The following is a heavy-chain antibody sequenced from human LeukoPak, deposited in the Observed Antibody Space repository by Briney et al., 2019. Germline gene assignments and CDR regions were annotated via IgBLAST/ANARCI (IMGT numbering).Heavy chain of an antibody. CDR2: ISYDGSNK. J-gene: IGHJ3*02. CDR1: GFTFSSYG. CDR3: AKNYGDYLTDAFDI. D-gene: IGHD4-17*01. V-gene: IGHV3-30*18. Sequence: GGSLRLSCAASGFTFSSYGMHWVRQAPGKGLEWVAVISYDGSNKYYADSVKGRFTISRDNYKNTMYLQMNSLRAEDTAVYYCAKNYGDYLTDAFDIWGRGTMVTVSS.